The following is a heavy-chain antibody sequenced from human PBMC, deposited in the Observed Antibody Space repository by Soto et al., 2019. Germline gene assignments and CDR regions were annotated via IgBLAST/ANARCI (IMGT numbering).Heavy chain of an antibody. D-gene: IGHD3-22*01. CDR3: ARGLWYYDSSGYYLDY. V-gene: IGHV1-2*04. J-gene: IGHJ4*02. CDR1: GYTFTGYY. Sequence: GASVKVSCKASGYTFTGYYMHWVRQAPGQGLEWMGWINPNSGGTNYAQKFQGWVTMTRDTSISTAYMELSRLRSDDTAVYYCARGLWYYDSSGYYLDYWGQGTLVTVSS. CDR2: INPNSGGT.